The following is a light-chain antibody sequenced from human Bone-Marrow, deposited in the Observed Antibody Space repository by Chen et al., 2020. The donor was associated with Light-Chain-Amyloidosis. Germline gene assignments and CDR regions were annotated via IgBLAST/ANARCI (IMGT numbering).Light chain of an antibody. CDR3: QVWDRSSDRPV. CDR1: NIGSTS. Sequence: SYVPPQPSSVSVAPGHTATTACGGNNIGSTSVHWYQQTPGQAPLLVVYDDSDRPSGIPERLSSSNSGNTATLTISRVEAGDEADYYCQVWDRSSDRPVFGGGTKLTVL. CDR2: DDS. J-gene: IGLJ3*02. V-gene: IGLV3-21*02.